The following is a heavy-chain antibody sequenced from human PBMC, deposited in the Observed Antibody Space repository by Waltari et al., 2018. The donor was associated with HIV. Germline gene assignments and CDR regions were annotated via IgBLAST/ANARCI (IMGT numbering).Heavy chain of an antibody. Sequence: QVQLQQWGAGLLKPSETLSLTCAVYGGSFSGYYWSWIRQPPGKGLEWIGEINQSGSTSYNPSLRIRVTISVDTSKNQFSLKLSSVTAADTAVYYCARARRYYYDSSGYFLFDYWGQGTLVTVSS. CDR1: GGSFSGYY. V-gene: IGHV4-34*01. CDR2: INQSGST. CDR3: ARARRYYYDSSGYFLFDY. J-gene: IGHJ4*02. D-gene: IGHD3-22*01.